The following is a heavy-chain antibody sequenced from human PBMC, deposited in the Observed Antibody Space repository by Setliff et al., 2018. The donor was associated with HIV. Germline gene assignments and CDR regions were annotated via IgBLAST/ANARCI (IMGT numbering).Heavy chain of an antibody. CDR3: ATSSPPDDYGDLGGIDH. CDR1: GFTLSAHC. Sequence: GGSLRLSCATSGFTLSAHCMDWVRQAPGKGLEWVSYISGSDGTVLYADSVKGRFSVSRDNAENSLFLQTNGLRDDDSAVYFCATSSPPDDYGDLGGIDHWGQGTLVTVSS. D-gene: IGHD4-17*01. CDR2: ISGSDGTV. V-gene: IGHV3-11*01. J-gene: IGHJ4*02.